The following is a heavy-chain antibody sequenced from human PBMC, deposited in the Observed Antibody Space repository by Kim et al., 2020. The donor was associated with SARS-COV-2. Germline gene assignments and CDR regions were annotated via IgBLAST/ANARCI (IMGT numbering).Heavy chain of an antibody. CDR1: GYIFTGYY. J-gene: IGHJ4*02. Sequence: ASVKVSCKASGYIFTGYYMHWVRQAPGQGLEWMGRINPNSGGTNYAQKFQGRVTMTRDTSISTAYMELSRLRSDDTAVYYCARSMAVDTAMGDFDYWGQGTLVTVSS. D-gene: IGHD5-18*01. CDR3: ARSMAVDTAMGDFDY. CDR2: INPNSGGT. V-gene: IGHV1-2*06.